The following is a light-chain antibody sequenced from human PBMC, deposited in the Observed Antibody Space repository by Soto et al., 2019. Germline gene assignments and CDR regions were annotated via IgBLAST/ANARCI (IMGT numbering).Light chain of an antibody. J-gene: IGKJ4*01. Sequence: VMTQSPATVSASPGEGATLSCRASRSVGRSLAWYQKKSGQAPRLLIFSASTRATDIPARFSGSGSGKEFALIISSLQSEDIAIYYCQQYYFWPLSFGGGTKVEI. CDR1: RSVGRS. V-gene: IGKV3D-15*01. CDR3: QQYYFWPLS. CDR2: SAS.